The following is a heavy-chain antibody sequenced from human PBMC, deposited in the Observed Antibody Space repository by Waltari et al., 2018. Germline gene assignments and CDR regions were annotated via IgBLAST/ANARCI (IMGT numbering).Heavy chain of an antibody. J-gene: IGHJ6*02. CDR3: ARDLSPGIAAAGNYYYGMDV. CDR1: GGTFSSYA. D-gene: IGHD6-13*01. CDR2: IIPTPGIA. V-gene: IGHV1-69*09. Sequence: QVQLVQSGAEVKKPGSSVKVSCKASGGTFSSYAISWVRQAPGQGLEWMGRIIPTPGIANYAQKFQGRVTSTADKSTSTAYMELSSLRSEDTAVYYCARDLSPGIAAAGNYYYGMDVWGQGTTVTVSS.